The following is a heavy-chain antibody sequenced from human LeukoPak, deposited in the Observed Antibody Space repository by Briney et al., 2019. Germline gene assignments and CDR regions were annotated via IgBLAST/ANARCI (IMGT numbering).Heavy chain of an antibody. D-gene: IGHD5-24*01. J-gene: IGHJ4*02. CDR1: GFTFSSYS. CDR2: ISSSSSYI. Sequence: GGSLRLSCAASGFTFSSYSMNWVRQAPGKGLEWVSSISSSSSYIYYADSVKGRFTISRDNTKNSLYLQMNSLRAEDTALYYCARVRDGYNFGPFDYWGQGTLVTVSS. V-gene: IGHV3-21*04. CDR3: ARVRDGYNFGPFDY.